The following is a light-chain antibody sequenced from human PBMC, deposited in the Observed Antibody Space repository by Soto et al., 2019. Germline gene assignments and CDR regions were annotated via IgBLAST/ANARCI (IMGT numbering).Light chain of an antibody. V-gene: IGLV2-14*01. CDR3: SSYTSSSTVV. J-gene: IGLJ2*01. CDR2: DVS. CDR1: SSDVGGYNY. Sequence: QSALTQPASVSGSPGQSITISCTGTSSDVGGYNYVSWYHQHPGKAPKLMIYDVSNRPSGVSNRFSGSKSGNTASLTISGLQAEDEADYYCSSYTSSSTVVVGGGTKLTVL.